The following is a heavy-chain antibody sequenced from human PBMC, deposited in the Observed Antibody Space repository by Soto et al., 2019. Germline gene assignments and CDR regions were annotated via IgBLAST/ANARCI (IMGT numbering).Heavy chain of an antibody. Sequence: ASVKVSCKASGGTFSSYTISWVRQAPGQGLEWMGRIIPILGIANYAQKFQGRVTITADKSTSTAYMELSSLRSEDTAVYYCAREMVRGVIPYYFDYWGQGTLVSVSS. CDR3: AREMVRGVIPYYFDY. V-gene: IGHV1-69*04. CDR1: GGTFSSYT. CDR2: IIPILGIA. D-gene: IGHD3-10*01. J-gene: IGHJ4*02.